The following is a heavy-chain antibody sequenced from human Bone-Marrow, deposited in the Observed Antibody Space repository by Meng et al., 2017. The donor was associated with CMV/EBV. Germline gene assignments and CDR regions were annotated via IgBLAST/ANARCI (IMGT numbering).Heavy chain of an antibody. CDR2: IKSKTDGGTT. D-gene: IGHD6-6*01. V-gene: IGHV3-15*01. CDR3: TTVVRYYYYGMDV. CDR1: GFTFSNAW. Sequence: GGSLRLSCAASGFTFSNAWMSWVRQAPGKGLEWVGRIKSKTDGGTTDYAAPVKGRFTISRDDSKNTLYLQMNSLKTEETAVYYCTTVVRYYYYGMDVWGQGTTVTVSS. J-gene: IGHJ6*02.